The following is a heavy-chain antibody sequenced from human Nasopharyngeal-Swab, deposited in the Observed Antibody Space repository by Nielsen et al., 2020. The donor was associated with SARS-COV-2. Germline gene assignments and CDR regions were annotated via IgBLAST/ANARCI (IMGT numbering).Heavy chain of an antibody. Sequence: SETLSLTCTVSGGSISSGSYYWSWIRQPPGKGLEWIGRIYTSGSTNYNPSLKSRVTISVDTSKNQFSLKLSSVTAADTAVYYCAREYYDILTGYSRFEYWGQGTLVTVSS. CDR3: AREYYDILTGYSRFEY. CDR1: GGSISSGSYY. V-gene: IGHV4-61*02. D-gene: IGHD3-9*01. CDR2: IYTSGST. J-gene: IGHJ4*02.